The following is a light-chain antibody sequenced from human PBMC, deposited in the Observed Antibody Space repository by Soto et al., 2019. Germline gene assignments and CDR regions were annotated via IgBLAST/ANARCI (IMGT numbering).Light chain of an antibody. J-gene: IGKJ1*01. CDR1: QNILYSSNNKNY. CDR2: WAS. Sequence: DIVMTQSPDSLAVSLGERATIDCKSSQNILYSSNNKNYLAWYQQKPGQPPRLLFYWASTRESGVPDRFSGSGSGAHFPLTSNGLQPEDLAVYYCQQYYGSPWTFGQGTKVEVK. V-gene: IGKV4-1*01. CDR3: QQYYGSPWT.